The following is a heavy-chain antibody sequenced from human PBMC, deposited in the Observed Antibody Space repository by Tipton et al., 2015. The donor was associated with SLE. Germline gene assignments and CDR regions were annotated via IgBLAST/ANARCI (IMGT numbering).Heavy chain of an antibody. D-gene: IGHD3-16*01. Sequence: QSGPEVKKPGASVKVSCKASGYTFTGYYMHWVRQAPGQGLERMGWINPNSGGTNYAQKFQGWVTMTRDTAISTAYMELRRLGSDEAAVYYCASDPIVRWGGGNRSDAFEIWGQGTMVTVSS. J-gene: IGHJ3*02. CDR2: INPNSGGT. V-gene: IGHV1-2*04. CDR3: ASDPIVRWGGGNRSDAFEI. CDR1: GYTFTGYY.